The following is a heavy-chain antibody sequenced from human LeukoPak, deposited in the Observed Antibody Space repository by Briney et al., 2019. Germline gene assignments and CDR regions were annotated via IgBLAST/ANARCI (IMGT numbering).Heavy chain of an antibody. CDR3: ARDYGRYCSSTSCYPDAFDI. J-gene: IGHJ3*02. CDR2: INTDGSST. CDR1: GFTFSSYW. V-gene: IGHV3-74*01. Sequence: GGSLRLSCAASGFTFSSYWMHWVRHAPGKGLVWVSRINTDGSSTSYADSVKGRFTISRDNAKNSLYLQMNSLRAEDTAVYYCARDYGRYCSSTSCYPDAFDIWGQGTMVTVSS. D-gene: IGHD2-2*01.